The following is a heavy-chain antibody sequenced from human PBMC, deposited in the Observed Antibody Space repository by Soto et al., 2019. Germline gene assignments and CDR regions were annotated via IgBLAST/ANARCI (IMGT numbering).Heavy chain of an antibody. CDR1: GFAFRDHY. CDR2: ISDSGITT. CDR3: ARPGPFYTDFVDY. J-gene: IGHJ4*02. Sequence: GGSQRLSCTDSGFAFRDHYMSWMRQAPGKGLEWVAYISDSGITTYYADSVKGRFTISRDNAKSSLFLQMNSLRAEDTAVYYCARPGPFYTDFVDYWGQGTLVTVSS. V-gene: IGHV3-11*01. D-gene: IGHD2-21*02.